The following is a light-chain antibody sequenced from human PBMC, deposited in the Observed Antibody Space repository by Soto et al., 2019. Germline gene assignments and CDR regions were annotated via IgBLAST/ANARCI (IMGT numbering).Light chain of an antibody. CDR1: STDVGAYNY. CDR2: EVS. CDR3: NSYTTMNTYV. V-gene: IGLV2-14*01. J-gene: IGLJ1*01. Sequence: QPVLTQPASVSGSPGQSITISCTGSSTDVGAYNYVSWYQQYPGQAPNLLIYEVSRRPSGFSHRFSGSKSVNTASLTISGLQAEDEAHYYCNSYTTMNTYVFGTGTQLTVL.